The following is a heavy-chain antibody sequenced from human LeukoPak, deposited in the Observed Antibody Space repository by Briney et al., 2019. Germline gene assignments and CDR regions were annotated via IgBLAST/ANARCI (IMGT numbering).Heavy chain of an antibody. Sequence: GGSLRLSCAASGFTFSDYYMSWIRQAPGKGLEWVSYISSSGSTIYYADSVKGRFTISRDNAKNSLYLQMNSLRAEDTAVYYCAKDPQYCSSTSCYPGYFDYWGQGTLVTVSS. D-gene: IGHD2-2*01. V-gene: IGHV3-11*01. CDR3: AKDPQYCSSTSCYPGYFDY. CDR2: ISSSGSTI. J-gene: IGHJ4*02. CDR1: GFTFSDYY.